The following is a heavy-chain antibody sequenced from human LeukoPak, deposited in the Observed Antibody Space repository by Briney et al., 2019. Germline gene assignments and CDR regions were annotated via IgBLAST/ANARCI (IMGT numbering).Heavy chain of an antibody. V-gene: IGHV3-33*01. J-gene: IGHJ5*02. CDR3: ARGRQQSIAARSGLDP. CDR2: IWYDGSNK. CDR1: GFTFSSYV. D-gene: IGHD6-6*01. Sequence: PGGSLRLSCAASGFTFSSYVMHWVRQAPGKGLEWVAVIWYDGSNKYYADSVKGRFTISRDNSKNTLYLQMNSLRAEDTAVYYCARGRQQSIAARSGLDPWGQGTLVTVSS.